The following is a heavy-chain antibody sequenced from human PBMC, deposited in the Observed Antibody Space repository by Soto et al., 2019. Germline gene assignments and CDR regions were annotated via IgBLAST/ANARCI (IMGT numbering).Heavy chain of an antibody. V-gene: IGHV1-8*01. D-gene: IGHD6-19*01. CDR2: MNPNSGNT. J-gene: IGHJ6*02. Sequence: QVQLVQSGAEVKKPGASVKVSCKASGYTFTSYDINWVRQATGQGLEWMGWMNPNSGNTGYAQKFEGRVTMTRTTSISTAYMELSSLRSEDTAVYYCARGTGDSSGLPRPSSYGMDVWGQGTTVTVSS. CDR3: ARGTGDSSGLPRPSSYGMDV. CDR1: GYTFTSYD.